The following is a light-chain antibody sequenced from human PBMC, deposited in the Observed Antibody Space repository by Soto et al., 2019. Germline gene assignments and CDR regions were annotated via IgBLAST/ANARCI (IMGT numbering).Light chain of an antibody. CDR3: PKYNSAPYT. V-gene: IGKV1-27*01. Sequence: DIQMTQSPSSLSASVGDRVTITCRASQGISNYLAWYQHKPGKVPKLLIYVASTLQSAVPTRFSGSGSGTDFTLTISSLQPEDVATYYCPKYNSAPYTFGQGTKLEIK. CDR2: VAS. J-gene: IGKJ2*01. CDR1: QGISNY.